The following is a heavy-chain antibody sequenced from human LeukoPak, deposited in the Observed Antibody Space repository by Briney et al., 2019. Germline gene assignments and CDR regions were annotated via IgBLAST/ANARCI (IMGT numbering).Heavy chain of an antibody. J-gene: IGHJ4*02. Sequence: PGGSLRLSCAASGFTFSTYGMSWVRQAPGKGLDWVSAISGSGGSTYYADSVKGRFTISRDNSKNTLYLQMNSLRAEDTAVYYCANTAKVTPRDYWGQGTQVTVSS. CDR1: GFTFSTYG. CDR3: ANTAKVTPRDY. CDR2: ISGSGGST. D-gene: IGHD6-25*01. V-gene: IGHV3-23*01.